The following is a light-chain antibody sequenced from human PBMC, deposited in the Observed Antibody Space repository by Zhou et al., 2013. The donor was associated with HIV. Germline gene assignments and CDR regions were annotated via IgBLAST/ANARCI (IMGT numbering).Light chain of an antibody. CDR1: QSVGSK. V-gene: IGKV3-15*01. Sequence: IVLTQSPATLSASPGEAVTLSCRASQSVGSKLAWYQQKPGLAPRLLIYGASTRATGIPARFSGSGSGTEFTLTISSLQSEDFAVYYCQQYNNWPPWTFGQGTKVEIK. J-gene: IGKJ1*01. CDR2: GAS. CDR3: QQYNNWPPWT.